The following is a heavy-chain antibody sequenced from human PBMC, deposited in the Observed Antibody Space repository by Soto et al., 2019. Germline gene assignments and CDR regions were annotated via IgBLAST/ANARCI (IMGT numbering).Heavy chain of an antibody. Sequence: QVQLVESAGGVVQPGRSLRLSCVASGFTFSSYGMHWVRQAPGKGLEWVAVISHDGSNKYYADSVKGRFTISRDTSKNTLFLLMNSLRAEDTAVYYCAGGFSNYYGMDVWGQGTTVTVSS. D-gene: IGHD3-3*02. J-gene: IGHJ6*02. V-gene: IGHV3-30*03. CDR1: GFTFSSYG. CDR2: ISHDGSNK. CDR3: AGGFSNYYGMDV.